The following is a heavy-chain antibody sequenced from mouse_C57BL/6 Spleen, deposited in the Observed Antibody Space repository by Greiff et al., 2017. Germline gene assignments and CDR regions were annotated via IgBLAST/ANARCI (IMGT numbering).Heavy chain of an antibody. V-gene: IGHV1-64*01. CDR1: GYTFTSYW. Sequence: QVQLQQPGAELVKPGASVKLSCKASGYTFTSYWMHWVKQRPGQGLEWIGMIHPNSGSTNYNEKFKSKATLTVVKSSSTADMQRSSLTSADSAVYCSTTGLYRHYGDWFAYWGQGIGVTVTA. CDR3: TTGLYRHYGDWFAY. J-gene: IGHJ3*01. D-gene: IGHD2-5*01. CDR2: IHPNSGST.